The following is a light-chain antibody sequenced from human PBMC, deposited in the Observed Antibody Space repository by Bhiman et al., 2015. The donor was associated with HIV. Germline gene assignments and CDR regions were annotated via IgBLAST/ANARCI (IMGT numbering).Light chain of an antibody. CDR3: QSYDSSLYV. V-gene: IGLV1-47*01. CDR2: GTN. J-gene: IGLJ1*01. CDR1: SSNIGSNY. Sequence: QSVLTQPPSASGTPGQRVTISCSGSSSNIGSNYVYWYQLLPGATPKLLIYGTNQRPSGVPDRFSGSKSGTSASLAITGLQAEDEADYYCQSYDSSLYVFGTGTKVTVL.